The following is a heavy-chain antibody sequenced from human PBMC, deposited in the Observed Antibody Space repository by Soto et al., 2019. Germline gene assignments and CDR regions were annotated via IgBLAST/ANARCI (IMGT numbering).Heavy chain of an antibody. CDR1: GFAFSNHA. Sequence: EVQLLQSGGGLVQPGGSLKLSCAASGFAFSNHAMSWVRQAQGKGLEWVSAISGSGRSTYYAESVKGRFIISRNNSKNTLHLQINSLRAEDKAVFYCAQGQNYYNSSGRVGPWGQGTLVTVSS. D-gene: IGHD3-22*01. J-gene: IGHJ5*02. CDR3: AQGQNYYNSSGRVGP. V-gene: IGHV3-23*01. CDR2: ISGSGRST.